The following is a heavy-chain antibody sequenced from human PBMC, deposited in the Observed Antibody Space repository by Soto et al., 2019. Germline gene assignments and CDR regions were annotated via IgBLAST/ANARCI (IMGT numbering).Heavy chain of an antibody. CDR3: AKRSVILPNVRFFDY. V-gene: IGHV3-23*01. CDR2: IGVNGGNT. D-gene: IGHD1-26*01. Sequence: EVQLLESGGGLVQPGGSLRLSCAASGFTFSSSAMSWVRQAPGKGLEWVSSIGVNGGNTYYADSVKGRFTISRDNSQDSLYLQMSSLRAEDTAIYYCAKRSVILPNVRFFDYWGQGTRVTVSS. CDR1: GFTFSSSA. J-gene: IGHJ4*02.